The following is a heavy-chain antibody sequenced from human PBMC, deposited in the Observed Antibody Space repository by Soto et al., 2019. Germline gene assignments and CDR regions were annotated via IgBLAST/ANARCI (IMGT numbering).Heavy chain of an antibody. J-gene: IGHJ4*02. V-gene: IGHV4-4*07. CDR1: GGSISGYY. D-gene: IGHD2-15*01. CDR2: IYTSGST. CDR3: ARDPYCSGGSCRGEEDFDY. Sequence: QVQLQESGPGLVKPSETLSLTCTVSGGSISGYYWSWIRQPAGKGLEWIGRIYTSGSTNYNPSLTGRVTMSLDTSKNHFSLKLSSVTAADTAVYYCARDPYCSGGSCRGEEDFDYWGQGTLVTVSS.